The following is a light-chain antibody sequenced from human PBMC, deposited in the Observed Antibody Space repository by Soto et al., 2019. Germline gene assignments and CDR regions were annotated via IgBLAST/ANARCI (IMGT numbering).Light chain of an antibody. CDR2: GAS. CDR3: LQDYDYPYT. J-gene: IGKJ2*01. V-gene: IGKV1-6*01. CDR1: QDIRND. Sequence: IQMTQSPSTLSASVGDRVTITCRASQDIRNDLGWYQQTPGRAPKLLIHGASSLQSGVPSRFSVSESGTEFTLTIYSLQPEDSAVYYCLQDYDYPYTFGQGTKLEI.